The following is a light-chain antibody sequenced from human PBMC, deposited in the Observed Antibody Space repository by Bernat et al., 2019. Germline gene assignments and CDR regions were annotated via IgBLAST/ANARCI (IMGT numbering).Light chain of an antibody. CDR2: SDN. CDR3: AAWDNSLNGYWV. CDR1: SSNIGSNT. J-gene: IGLJ3*02. V-gene: IGLV1-44*01. Sequence: QSVLTQPPSASGTPGQSVTISCSGSSSNIGSNTVNWYQQLPGTAPRLLMYSDNQRPSGVPDRFSGSKSGTSASLAISGLQSEDEADYYCAAWDNSLNGYWVFGGGTKLTVL.